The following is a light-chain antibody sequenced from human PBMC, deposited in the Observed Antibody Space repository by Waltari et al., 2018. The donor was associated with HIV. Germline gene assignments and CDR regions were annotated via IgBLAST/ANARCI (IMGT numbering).Light chain of an antibody. CDR2: QDS. Sequence: SYELTQPPSVSVSPGQTASITCSGDQLGDKYACWYQQKPGQSPVLVIYQDSKRPSGIRERFSGSNSGNTATLTISGTQAMDEADYYCQAWDSSTAVFGGGTKLTVL. CDR3: QAWDSSTAV. V-gene: IGLV3-1*01. J-gene: IGLJ3*02. CDR1: QLGDKY.